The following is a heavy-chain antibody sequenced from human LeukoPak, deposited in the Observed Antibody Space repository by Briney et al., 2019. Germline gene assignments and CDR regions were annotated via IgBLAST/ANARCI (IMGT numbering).Heavy chain of an antibody. J-gene: IGHJ2*01. Sequence: SGESLTLSCTASGFTFSSYEMNWVRKAPGPGQEWVSYISSSCSTIYYADSVKGRFTISRDNAKNSLYLQMNSPRAEDTAVYYCARSSGWYLEYWYFDLWGRGTLVTVSS. CDR2: ISSSCSTI. CDR1: GFTFSSYE. D-gene: IGHD6-19*01. V-gene: IGHV3-48*03. CDR3: ARSSGWYLEYWYFDL.